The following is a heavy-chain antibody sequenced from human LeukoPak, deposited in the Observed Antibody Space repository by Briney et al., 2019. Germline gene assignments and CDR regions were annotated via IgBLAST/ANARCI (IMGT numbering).Heavy chain of an antibody. V-gene: IGHV3-23*01. D-gene: IGHD5-18*01. CDR2: ISGSGGST. CDR1: GFTFSSYA. CDR3: ATSLEYSYGSDY. Sequence: GSLRLSCAASGFTFSSYAMSWVRQAPGKGLEWVSAISGSGGSTYYADSVKGRFTISRDNSKNTLYLQMNSLRAEDTAVYYCATSLEYSYGSDYWGQGTLVTVSS. J-gene: IGHJ4*02.